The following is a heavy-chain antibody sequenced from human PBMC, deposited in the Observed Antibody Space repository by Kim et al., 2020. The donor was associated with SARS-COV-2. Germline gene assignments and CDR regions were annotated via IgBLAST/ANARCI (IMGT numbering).Heavy chain of an antibody. Sequence: ASVKVSCRGSGYSFTNHAINWVRQAPGLGLEWMGWIDTSTGTPTYAQGFTGRFVFSLDTSVTTAYLQITSLKTEDTALYFCARDHCTNTSCFDPWGQGTL. CDR3: ARDHCTNTSCFDP. CDR2: IDTSTGTP. CDR1: GYSFTNHA. J-gene: IGHJ5*02. V-gene: IGHV7-4-1*02. D-gene: IGHD2-8*01.